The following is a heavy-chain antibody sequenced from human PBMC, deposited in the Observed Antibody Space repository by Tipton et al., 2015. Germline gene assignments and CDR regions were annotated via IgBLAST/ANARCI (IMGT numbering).Heavy chain of an antibody. CDR2: IKRDGSET. CDR1: GIIFSNYW. Sequence: SLRLSCAASGIIFSNYWMTWVRQAPGKGLEWVAHIKRDGSETYYVDSVKGRFTISRDNAKNPVYLQMNSLRAEDTAVYYCARDLGIVGRGYLDYWGQGTLVTVSS. V-gene: IGHV3-7*01. D-gene: IGHD7-27*01. J-gene: IGHJ4*02. CDR3: ARDLGIVGRGYLDY.